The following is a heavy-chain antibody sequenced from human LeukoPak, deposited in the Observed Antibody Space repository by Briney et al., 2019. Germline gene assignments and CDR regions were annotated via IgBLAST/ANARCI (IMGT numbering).Heavy chain of an antibody. CDR3: ARGGWSSGRY. Sequence: SETLSLTCAVYGGSFSGYYWSWIRQPPGKGLEWIGEINHSGSTNYNPSLKSRVTISVDTSKNQFSLKLSSVTAADTAVYYCARGGWSSGRYWGQGTLVTVSS. J-gene: IGHJ4*02. CDR2: INHSGST. CDR1: GGSFSGYY. V-gene: IGHV4-34*01. D-gene: IGHD6-19*01.